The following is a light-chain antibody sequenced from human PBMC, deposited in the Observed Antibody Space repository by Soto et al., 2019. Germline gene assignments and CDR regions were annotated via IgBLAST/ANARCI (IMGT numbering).Light chain of an antibody. CDR1: QSFSRR. CDR3: QQYDTNSPIT. CDR2: DVS. J-gene: IGKJ5*01. V-gene: IGKV1-5*01. Sequence: DIQMSQSPSTLSASVGDRVTITCRASQSFSRRLAWYQQKPGKAPKLVIYDVSGLESGVPSRFSGSESGTDFTLTITSLQPDDFATYYCQQYDTNSPITFGQGTLLEIK.